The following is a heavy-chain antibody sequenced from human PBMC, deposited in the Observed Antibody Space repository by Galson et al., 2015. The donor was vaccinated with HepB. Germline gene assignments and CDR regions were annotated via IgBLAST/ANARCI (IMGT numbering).Heavy chain of an antibody. D-gene: IGHD1-26*01. V-gene: IGHV4-34*01. CDR1: GGSFSGYY. CDR3: ARGRGGATNGY. J-gene: IGHJ4*02. Sequence: ETLSLTCAVYGGSFSGYYWSWIRQPPGKGLEWIGEINHSGSTNYNPSLKSRVTISVDTSKNQFSLKLSSVTAADTAVYYCARGRGGATNGYWGQGTLVTVSS. CDR2: INHSGST.